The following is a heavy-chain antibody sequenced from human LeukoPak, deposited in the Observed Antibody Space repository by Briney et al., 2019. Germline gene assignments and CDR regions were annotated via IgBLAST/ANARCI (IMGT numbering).Heavy chain of an antibody. D-gene: IGHD5-24*01. CDR2: INPSGGST. CDR3: ARDVETGPLSEGPLVSAFDI. J-gene: IGHJ3*02. CDR1: GYTFTSYY. V-gene: IGHV1-46*01. Sequence: GASAKVSCKASGYTFTSYYMHWVRQAPGQGLEWMGIINPSGGSTSYAQKFQGRVTMTRNMSTSTVYMELSSLRTEDTAVYYCARDVETGPLSEGPLVSAFDIWGQGTMVTVSS.